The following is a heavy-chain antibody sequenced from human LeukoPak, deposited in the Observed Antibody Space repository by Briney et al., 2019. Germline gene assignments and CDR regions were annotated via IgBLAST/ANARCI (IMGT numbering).Heavy chain of an antibody. CDR2: ISYTGTT. CDR3: ARDRPVYDILAGYFATGYFDL. CDR1: GDSTSSNF. V-gene: IGHV4-59*01. D-gene: IGHD3-9*01. J-gene: IGHJ2*01. Sequence: ASETLSLTCTVSGDSTSSNFWSWIRQPPGKGLEWIGYISYTGTTKYNPSLKSRVTISIDTSKNQFSLKLSSVTAADTAVYYCARDRPVYDILAGYFATGYFDLWGRGTLVTVSS.